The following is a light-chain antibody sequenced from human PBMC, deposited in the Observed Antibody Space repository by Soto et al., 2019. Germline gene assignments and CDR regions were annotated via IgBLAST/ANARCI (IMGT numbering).Light chain of an antibody. J-gene: IGKJ1*01. CDR3: QQYGSSGT. V-gene: IGKV3-20*01. CDR2: GAS. CDR1: QSITNY. Sequence: PTTLSLSPGERAPLSFRASQSITNYLAWYQQIPGQAPRLLIYGASNRATGIPDRFSGSGSGTDFTLTISRLEPEDFAVYYCQQYGSSGTFAQGTKVDIK.